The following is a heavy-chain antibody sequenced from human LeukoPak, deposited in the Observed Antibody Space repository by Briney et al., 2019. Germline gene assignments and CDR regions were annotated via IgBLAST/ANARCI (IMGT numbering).Heavy chain of an antibody. J-gene: IGHJ4*02. V-gene: IGHV3-30*15. Sequence: GRSLRLSCAASGFTLTYYAMHWVRQAPGKGLEWVAVTSYDGNKKYYADSVKGRFTISRDSSKNTLYLQMSSLRAEDAAVYYCARSSYDYGGIEGPFDYWGQGTLVTVSS. CDR3: ARSSYDYGGIEGPFDY. D-gene: IGHD4-23*01. CDR2: TSYDGNKK. CDR1: GFTLTYYA.